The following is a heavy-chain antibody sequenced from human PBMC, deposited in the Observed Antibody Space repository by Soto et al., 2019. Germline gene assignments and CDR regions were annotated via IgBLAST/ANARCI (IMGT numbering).Heavy chain of an antibody. Sequence: EVQLLESGGGLVQPGGSLRLSCAASGFTFSSYAMSWVRQAPGKGLEWVSAISGSGGSTYYADPVKGRFTISRDNSKNTLYLQMNSLRAEDTAVYYCAKDLIAVVWYGLDYWGQGTLVTVSS. V-gene: IGHV3-23*01. CDR2: ISGSGGST. D-gene: IGHD6-19*01. CDR3: AKDLIAVVWYGLDY. CDR1: GFTFSSYA. J-gene: IGHJ4*02.